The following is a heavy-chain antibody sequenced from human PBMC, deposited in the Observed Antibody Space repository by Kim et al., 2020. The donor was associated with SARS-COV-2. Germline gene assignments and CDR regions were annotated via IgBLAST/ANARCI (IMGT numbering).Heavy chain of an antibody. CDR2: IYYSGST. CDR3: ARLNYYDSSYPGFDP. Sequence: SETLSLTCTVSGGSISSYYWSWIRQPPGKGLEWIGYIYYSGSTNYNPSLKSRVTISVDTSKNQFSLKLSSVTAADTAVYYCARLNYYDSSYPGFDPWGQGTLVTVSS. J-gene: IGHJ5*02. CDR1: GGSISSYY. V-gene: IGHV4-59*01. D-gene: IGHD3-22*01.